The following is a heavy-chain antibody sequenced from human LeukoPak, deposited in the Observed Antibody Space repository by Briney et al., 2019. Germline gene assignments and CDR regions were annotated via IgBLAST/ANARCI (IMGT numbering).Heavy chain of an antibody. CDR2: ISAYNGNT. J-gene: IGHJ4*02. V-gene: IGHV1-18*01. CDR1: GYTFTSYG. D-gene: IGHD6-13*01. CDR3: ARIPNSSWSPYAY. Sequence: ASVKVSCKASGYTFTSYGISWVGQAAGQGREGMGWISAYNGNTNYAQKLQGRVTLTTDTSTSTAYMELRSLRADDPAVYYCARIPNSSWSPYAYWGPGALVTVSS.